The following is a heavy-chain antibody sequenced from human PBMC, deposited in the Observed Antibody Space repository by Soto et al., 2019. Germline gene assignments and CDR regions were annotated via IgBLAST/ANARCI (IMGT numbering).Heavy chain of an antibody. J-gene: IGHJ4*02. D-gene: IGHD2-2*01. CDR3: AAETGRTDFDY. CDR1: GFAFSNAW. V-gene: IGHV3-15*01. Sequence: EVQLVESGGGLVKPGGSLRLSCAASGFAFSNAWMSWVRQDPGKALEWVGRIISKTDGGTTDYDAPVKGRFTISRDDSKNTRYLQMSSLKTEDTAVYYCAAETGRTDFDYVGRGTLVTVS. CDR2: IISKTDGGTT.